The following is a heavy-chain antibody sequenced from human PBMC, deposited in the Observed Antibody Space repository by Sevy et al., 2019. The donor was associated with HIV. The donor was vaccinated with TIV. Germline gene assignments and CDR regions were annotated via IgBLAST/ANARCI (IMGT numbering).Heavy chain of an antibody. J-gene: IGHJ4*02. V-gene: IGHV4-31*03. CDR1: GGSISSGGYY. CDR3: ARWSVLGEQLDY. Sequence: SETLSLTCTVSGGSISSGGYYWSWIRQHPGKGLEWIGYIYYSGSTYYNPSLKSRVTISVDTSKNQFSLKLSSVTAADTAVYYCARWSVLGEQLDYWGQGTLVTVSS. CDR2: IYYSGST. D-gene: IGHD3-16*01.